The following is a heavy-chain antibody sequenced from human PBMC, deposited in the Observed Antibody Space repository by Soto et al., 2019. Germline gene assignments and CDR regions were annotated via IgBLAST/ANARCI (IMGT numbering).Heavy chain of an antibody. CDR3: ARGDREDTAVVIGVRPGEYGVDV. CDR2: ISYNGGNR. J-gene: IGHJ6*02. CDR1: GFTFSNYA. Sequence: QVQLVESGGGVVQPGRSLRLSCAASGFTFSNYAMHWVRQAPGKGLECVAVISYNGGNRFYRAYLKGRFTISRDNSKNTVHLQIDSLRYEDAAVYYCARGDREDTAVVIGVRPGEYGVDVWGQGTTVTVSS. V-gene: IGHV3-30*04. D-gene: IGHD2-15*01.